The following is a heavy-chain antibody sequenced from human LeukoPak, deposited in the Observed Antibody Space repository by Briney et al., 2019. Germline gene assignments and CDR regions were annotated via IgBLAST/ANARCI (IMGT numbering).Heavy chain of an antibody. CDR1: GFTFRNYV. CDR3: TRGRYYFDY. J-gene: IGHJ4*02. V-gene: IGHV3-74*01. D-gene: IGHD4-17*01. CDR2: IDSGVSST. Sequence: PGGSLGLSCAASGFTFRNYVIHWVRQAPGKGLIWVSRIDSGVSSTIYADSVKGRFTISRDNAKNTLYLQMNSLRAEDTAVYYCTRGRYYFDYWGQGTLVTVSS.